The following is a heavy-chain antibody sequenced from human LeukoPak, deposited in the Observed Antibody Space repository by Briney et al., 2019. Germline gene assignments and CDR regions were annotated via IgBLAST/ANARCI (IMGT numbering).Heavy chain of an antibody. V-gene: IGHV1-69*04. CDR3: ASDLLSANWGSSGDY. D-gene: IGHD7-27*01. CDR2: IIPILGIA. CDR1: GGTFSSYA. J-gene: IGHJ4*02. Sequence: GASVKVSCKASGGTFSSYAISWVRQAPGQGLEWMGRIIPILGIANYAQKFQGRVTITADKSTSTAYMELSSLRSEDTAVYYCASDLLSANWGSSGDYWGRGTLVTVSS.